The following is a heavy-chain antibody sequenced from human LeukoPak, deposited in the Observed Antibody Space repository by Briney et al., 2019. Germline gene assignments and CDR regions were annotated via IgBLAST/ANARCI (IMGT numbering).Heavy chain of an antibody. CDR1: GFTFSSYS. D-gene: IGHD6-19*01. CDR2: ISYDGSNK. CDR3: ARDLLCVGSSGCHDAFDI. Sequence: GGSLRLSCAASGFTFSSYSMNWVRQAPGKGLEWVAVISYDGSNKYYADSVKGRFTISRDNSKNTLYLQMNSLRAEDTAVYYCARDLLCVGSSGCHDAFDIWGQGTMVTVSS. J-gene: IGHJ3*02. V-gene: IGHV3-30*03.